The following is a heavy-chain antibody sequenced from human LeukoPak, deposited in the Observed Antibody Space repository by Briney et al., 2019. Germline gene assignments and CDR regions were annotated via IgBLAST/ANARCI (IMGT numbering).Heavy chain of an antibody. J-gene: IGHJ4*02. V-gene: IGHV4-38-2*02. CDR1: GYSISSGYY. D-gene: IGHD6-19*01. CDR2: IYHSGST. CDR3: ARDISLQWLVPSDY. Sequence: PSETLSLTCTVSGYSISSGYYWGWIRQPPGKGLEWIGSIYHSGSTYYNPSLKSRVTISVDTSKNQFSLKLSSVTAADTAVYYCARDISLQWLVPSDYWGQGTLVTVSS.